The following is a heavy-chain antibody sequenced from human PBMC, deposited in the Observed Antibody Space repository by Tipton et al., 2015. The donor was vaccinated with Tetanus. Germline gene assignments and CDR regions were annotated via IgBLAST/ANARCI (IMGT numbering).Heavy chain of an antibody. CDR3: ARDHGITWGGMGYYYGMDV. D-gene: IGHD3-16*01. CDR2: IYYSGST. Sequence: TLSLTCTVSGDSLSNGDYYWSWIRQPPGKGLDSIGYIYYSGSTYYNPSLKSRVTISVDTSKNQFSLRLSSVTAADTAVYYCARDHGITWGGMGYYYGMDVWGQGTTVTVSS. J-gene: IGHJ6*02. CDR1: GDSLSNGDYY. V-gene: IGHV4-30-4*01.